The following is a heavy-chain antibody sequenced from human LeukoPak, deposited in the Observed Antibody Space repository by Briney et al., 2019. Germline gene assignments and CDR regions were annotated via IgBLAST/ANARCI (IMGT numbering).Heavy chain of an antibody. D-gene: IGHD6-19*01. CDR2: ISGGTT. Sequence: GVSLRLSCTASGFTFGDYLMSWFRQAPGKGLEWIGFISGGTTEYAASVKGRFTISRDDSTSIAYLQTNSLTTEDTAVYYCSRGSGWLSVYWGQGTLVTVSS. CDR3: SRGSGWLSVY. V-gene: IGHV3-49*03. J-gene: IGHJ4*02. CDR1: GFTFGDYL.